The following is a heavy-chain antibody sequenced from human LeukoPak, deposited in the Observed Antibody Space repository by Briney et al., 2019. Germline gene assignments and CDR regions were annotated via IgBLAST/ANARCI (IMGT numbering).Heavy chain of an antibody. J-gene: IGHJ4*02. CDR3: ARDLRI. D-gene: IGHD2-15*01. CDR1: GFTFSSYG. Sequence: PGGSLRLSCAASGFTFSSYGMHWVRQAPGKGLEWVSSISSGSNYIYYADSVKGRFTIPRDNAKNSLYLQMNSLRADDAAVYYCARDLRIWGQGTLVTVSS. V-gene: IGHV3-21*01. CDR2: ISSGSNYI.